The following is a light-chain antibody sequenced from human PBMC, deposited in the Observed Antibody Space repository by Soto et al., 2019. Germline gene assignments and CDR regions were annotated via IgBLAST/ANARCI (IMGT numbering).Light chain of an antibody. J-gene: IGKJ1*01. CDR1: QSVSIH. CDR3: QQRGNWTWT. CDR2: DAS. Sequence: ETVITQSPGTLSVSLGERATLSCRASQSVSIHLAWYTQKPGQAPRLLIYDASTRATGIPARFSGSGAGTEFTRTISSLEPEDVAVDYCQQRGNWTWTFGQGTKVDIK. V-gene: IGKV3D-11*02.